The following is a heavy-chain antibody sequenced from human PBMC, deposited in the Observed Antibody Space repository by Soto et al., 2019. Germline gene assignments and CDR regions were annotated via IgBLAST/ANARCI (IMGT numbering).Heavy chain of an antibody. Sequence: SETLSLTCTVSGGSISSYYWSWIRQPPGKGLEWIGYIYYSGSTNYNPSLKSRVTISVDTSKNQFSLKLSSVTAADTAVYYCASRGYSSSSIRSSAFDIWGQGTMVTVS. CDR1: GGSISSYY. CDR2: IYYSGST. D-gene: IGHD6-6*01. V-gene: IGHV4-59*01. CDR3: ASRGYSSSSIRSSAFDI. J-gene: IGHJ3*02.